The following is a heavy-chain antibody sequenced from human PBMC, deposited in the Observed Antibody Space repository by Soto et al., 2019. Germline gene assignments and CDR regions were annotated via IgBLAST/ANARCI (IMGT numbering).Heavy chain of an antibody. CDR1: GFTFSSYW. CDR2: INIDGNTA. V-gene: IGHV3-74*01. Sequence: GALRLSCAASGFTFSSYWMHWVRQAPGKGLVWVSSINIDGNTATYADSVKGRFTISRDNAKNTLYLQMNSLRAEDTAVYYCARGTAGFDHWGQGTLVTVSS. CDR3: ARGTAGFDH. D-gene: IGHD3-10*01. J-gene: IGHJ4*02.